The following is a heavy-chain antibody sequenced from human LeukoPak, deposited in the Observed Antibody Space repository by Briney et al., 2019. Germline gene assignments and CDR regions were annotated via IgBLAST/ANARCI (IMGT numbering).Heavy chain of an antibody. J-gene: IGHJ4*02. CDR3: AKAGDYGPDLPNDY. D-gene: IGHD4/OR15-4a*01. Sequence: ASVKVSCKASGYTFTSYDINWVRQAPGQGLEWMGWINPNSGGTNYAQKFQGRVTMTRDTSISTAYMELSRLRSDDTAVYYCAKAGDYGPDLPNDYWGQGTLVTVSS. CDR1: GYTFTSYD. V-gene: IGHV1-2*02. CDR2: INPNSGGT.